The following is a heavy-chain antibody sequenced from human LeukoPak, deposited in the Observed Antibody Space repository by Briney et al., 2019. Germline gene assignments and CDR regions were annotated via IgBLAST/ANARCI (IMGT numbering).Heavy chain of an antibody. CDR1: GGSISSSSYY. CDR3: ATLLVGGGY. CDR2: IYYSGST. Sequence: PSETLSLTCTVSGGSISSSSYYWGWIRQPPGKGPEWIGSIYYSGSTYYNPSLKSRVTISVDTSKNQFSLKLSSVTAADTAVYYCATLLVGGGYWGQGTLVTVSS. D-gene: IGHD1-26*01. J-gene: IGHJ4*02. V-gene: IGHV4-39*01.